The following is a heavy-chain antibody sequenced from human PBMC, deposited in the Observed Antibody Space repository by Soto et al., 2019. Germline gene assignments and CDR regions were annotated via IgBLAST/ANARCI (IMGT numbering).Heavy chain of an antibody. CDR3: ARASAGHYCDY. V-gene: IGHV4-4*02. CDR1: GGSISSSNW. J-gene: IGHJ4*02. Sequence: PAETLSLTCAVSGGSISSSNWWNWVRHPPGKGLEWIGEIYHSGSSNYNPSLKSRVTISVDKSKNQFYLKLSSVTAADTAVYYCARASAGHYCDYWGQGTLVTVSS. D-gene: IGHD6-19*01. CDR2: IYHSGSS.